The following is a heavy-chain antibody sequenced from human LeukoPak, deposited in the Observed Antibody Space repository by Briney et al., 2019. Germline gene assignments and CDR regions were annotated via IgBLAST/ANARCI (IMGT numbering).Heavy chain of an antibody. J-gene: IGHJ5*02. D-gene: IGHD3-22*01. V-gene: IGHV4-59*01. CDR1: GGSISSYY. Sequence: SETLSLTCTVSGGSISSYYWSWIRQPPGKGLEGIGYIYHSGSANYNPSLKSRVTISVDTSKNQFSLKLSSVTAADTAVYYCARVISPYYYDSSGYYGDWFDRWGQGTLVTVCS. CDR3: ARVISPYYYDSSGYYGDWFDR. CDR2: IYHSGSA.